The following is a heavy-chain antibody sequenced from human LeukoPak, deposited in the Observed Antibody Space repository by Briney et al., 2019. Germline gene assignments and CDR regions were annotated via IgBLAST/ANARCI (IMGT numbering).Heavy chain of an antibody. Sequence: SETLSLTCTVSGGSISSGGYSWSWIRQHPGKGLEWIGYIYYSGSTYYNPSLKSRVTISVDTSKNQFSLKLSSVTAADTAVYYCARLEMATIRAFDYWGQGTLVTVSS. D-gene: IGHD5-24*01. CDR1: GGSISSGGYS. V-gene: IGHV4-31*03. J-gene: IGHJ4*02. CDR2: IYYSGST. CDR3: ARLEMATIRAFDY.